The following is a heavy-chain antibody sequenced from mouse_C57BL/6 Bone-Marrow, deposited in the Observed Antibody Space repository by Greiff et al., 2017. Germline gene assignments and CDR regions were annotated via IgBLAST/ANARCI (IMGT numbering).Heavy chain of an antibody. V-gene: IGHV1-85*01. Sequence: VQLQESGPELVKPGASVKLSCKASGYTFTSYDINWVKQMPGQGLEWIGWIYPRDGSTKYNEKFKGKATLTVDTSSSTAYMELHSLTSEDSAVYFCARDYGSSYWYFDVWGTGTTVTVSS. D-gene: IGHD1-1*01. CDR2: IYPRDGST. CDR3: ARDYGSSYWYFDV. CDR1: GYTFTSYD. J-gene: IGHJ1*03.